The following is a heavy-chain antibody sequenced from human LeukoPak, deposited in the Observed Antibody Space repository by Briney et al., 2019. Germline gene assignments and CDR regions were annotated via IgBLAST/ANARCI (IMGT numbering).Heavy chain of an antibody. Sequence: ASVKVSCKASGYTFTGYYMHWVRQAPGQGLEWMGWINPNSGGTNYAQKFQGRVTMTRDTSISTAYMELSRLRSDDTAVYYCARRYDGSGYYIGYWGQGTLVTVSS. D-gene: IGHD3-22*01. CDR1: GYTFTGYY. J-gene: IGHJ4*02. V-gene: IGHV1-2*02. CDR3: ARRYDGSGYYIGY. CDR2: INPNSGGT.